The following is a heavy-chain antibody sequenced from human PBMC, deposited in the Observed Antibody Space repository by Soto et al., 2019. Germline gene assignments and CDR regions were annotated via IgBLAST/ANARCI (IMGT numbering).Heavy chain of an antibody. J-gene: IGHJ6*02. CDR2: IYYSGTT. Sequence: SETLSLTCAVYGGSFSGYYWSWIRQPPGKGLEWIGYIYYSGTTYYNPSLKSRVTISVDTSKNQFSLKLSSVTAADTAVYYCAASCVACGGFNYYGMDVLGQGTMVTVSS. CDR3: AASCVACGGFNYYGMDV. D-gene: IGHD2-21*01. V-gene: IGHV4-34*09. CDR1: GGSFSGYY.